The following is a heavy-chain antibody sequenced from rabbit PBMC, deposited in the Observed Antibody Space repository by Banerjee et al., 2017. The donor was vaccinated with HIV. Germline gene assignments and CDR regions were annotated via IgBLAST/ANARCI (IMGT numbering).Heavy chain of an antibody. CDR2: INTISGDT. D-gene: IGHD6-1*01. V-gene: IGHV1S45*01. CDR1: GFSFSNKYV. J-gene: IGHJ4*01. CDR3: ARSGHGGYALDL. Sequence: QEQLVESGGGLVKPGASLTLSCKASGFSFSNKYVMCWVRQAPGKGLEWITCINTISGDTVYATWAKGRFTISKASWTTVTLQMTSLTAADTATYFCARSGHGGYALDLWGPGTLVTVS.